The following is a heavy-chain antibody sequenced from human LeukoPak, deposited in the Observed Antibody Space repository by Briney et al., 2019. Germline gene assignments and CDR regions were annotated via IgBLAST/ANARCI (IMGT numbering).Heavy chain of an antibody. CDR1: GFTFRSYG. CDR2: VRYDGSNK. V-gene: IGHV3-30*02. CDR3: AKDPRRYSRTGGYFDY. D-gene: IGHD6-13*01. J-gene: IGHJ4*02. Sequence: GGSLRLSCAASGFTFRSYGMHWVRQAPGKGLEWVAFVRYDGSNKYYADSVKGRFTISRDNSKNTLYLQMISLRTEDTAVYYCAKDPRRYSRTGGYFDYWGQGTLVTVSS.